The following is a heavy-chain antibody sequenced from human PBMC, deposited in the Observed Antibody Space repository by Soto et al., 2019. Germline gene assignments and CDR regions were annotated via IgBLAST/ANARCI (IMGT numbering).Heavy chain of an antibody. Sequence: LGGSLRLSCAASGFTFSSYAMSWVRQAPGKGLEWVSAISGSGGSTYYADSVKGRFTISRDDSKNTLYLQMNSLRAEDTAVYYCAKLSIAVAGYFDYWGQGTLVTVSS. J-gene: IGHJ4*02. CDR1: GFTFSSYA. CDR3: AKLSIAVAGYFDY. D-gene: IGHD6-19*01. V-gene: IGHV3-23*01. CDR2: ISGSGGST.